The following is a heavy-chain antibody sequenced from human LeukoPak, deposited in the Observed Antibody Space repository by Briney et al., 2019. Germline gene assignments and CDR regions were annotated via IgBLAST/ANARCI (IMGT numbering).Heavy chain of an antibody. Sequence: PGGSLRLSCAASGFXFSNYWIHWVRQAPGKGLVWVSRFNGDGVSTTYADSVKGRFTISSDNAKNTLYLQMSSLRAEDTAVYYCARGTGTTFDYWGQGTLVTVSS. D-gene: IGHD1-1*01. CDR2: FNGDGVST. CDR3: ARGTGTTFDY. V-gene: IGHV3-74*01. J-gene: IGHJ4*02. CDR1: GFXFSNYW.